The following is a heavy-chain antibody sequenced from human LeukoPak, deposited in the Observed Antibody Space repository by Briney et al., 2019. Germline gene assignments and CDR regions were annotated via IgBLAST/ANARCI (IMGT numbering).Heavy chain of an antibody. CDR3: AKSVVPAAIRSYFDY. D-gene: IGHD2-2*02. CDR1: GFTFSSYA. CDR2: ISGSGGST. Sequence: PGGSLRLSCAASGFTFSSYAMSWVRQVPGKGLEWVSAISGSGGSTYYADSVKDRFTISRDNSKNTLYLQMNSLRAEDTAVYYCAKSVVPAAIRSYFDYWGQGTLVTVSS. J-gene: IGHJ4*02. V-gene: IGHV3-23*01.